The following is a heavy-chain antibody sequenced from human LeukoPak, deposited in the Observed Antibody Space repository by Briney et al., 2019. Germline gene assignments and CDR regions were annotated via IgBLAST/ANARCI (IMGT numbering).Heavy chain of an antibody. D-gene: IGHD2-8*01. CDR1: GLTFSNYA. V-gene: IGHV3-23*01. CDR3: AKDQDIVLMVYAIGRNWFDP. J-gene: IGHJ5*02. CDR2: ISGSGGST. Sequence: GGSLRLSCAASGLTFSNYAMSWVRQAPGKGLEWVSAISGSGGSTYYADSVKGRFTISRDNSKNTLYLQMNSLRAEDTAVYYCAKDQDIVLMVYAIGRNWFDPWGQGTLVTVSS.